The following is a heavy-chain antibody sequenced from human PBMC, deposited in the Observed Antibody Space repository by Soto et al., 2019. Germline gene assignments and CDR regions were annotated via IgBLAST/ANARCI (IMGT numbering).Heavy chain of an antibody. D-gene: IGHD2-2*01. V-gene: IGHV4-30-4*01. J-gene: IGHJ5*02. CDR1: GDYIHVGGYY. CDR2: IYYTGKT. CDR3: GRDLTSNANCIDP. Sequence: TLSLTCSVSGDYIHVGGYYWTWIRRRPGKGLEWMGYIYYTGKTYYNPSLESRLTMSVDRSKNQFSLRLTSVTAADTAVYFCGRDLTSNANCIDPWGQGTLVTVSS.